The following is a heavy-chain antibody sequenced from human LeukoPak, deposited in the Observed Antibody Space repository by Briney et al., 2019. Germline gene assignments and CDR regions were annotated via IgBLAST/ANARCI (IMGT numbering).Heavy chain of an antibody. D-gene: IGHD1-26*01. J-gene: IGHJ1*01. CDR2: IIPILGIA. CDR1: GGTFSSYA. Sequence: SVKLSCKASGGTFSSYAISWVRQAPGQGLEWMARIIPILGIANYAQKFQGRVTITADKSTSTAYMQLSSLRAEDTAVYYCARVVVATRDKLGTSAEYFQHWGQGTLVTVSS. CDR3: ARVVVATRDKLGTSAEYFQH. V-gene: IGHV1-69*04.